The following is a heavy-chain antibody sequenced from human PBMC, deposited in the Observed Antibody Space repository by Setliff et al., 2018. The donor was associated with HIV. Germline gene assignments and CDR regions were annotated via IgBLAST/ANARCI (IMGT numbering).Heavy chain of an antibody. D-gene: IGHD3-22*01. J-gene: IGHJ6*03. V-gene: IGHV7-4-1*02. CDR2: INTNTGNP. Sequence: ASVKVSCKASGYTFTTYAIHWVRQAPGQRLEWMGWINTNTGNPMYAQGYTGRFVFSLDTSVSTAFLQISSLKAEDTAVYYCAAMVVNYYYMDVWGKGTTVTSP. CDR3: AAMVVNYYYMDV. CDR1: GYTFTTYA.